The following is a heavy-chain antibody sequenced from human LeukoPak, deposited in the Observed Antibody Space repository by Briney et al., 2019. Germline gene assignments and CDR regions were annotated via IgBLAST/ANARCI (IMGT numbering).Heavy chain of an antibody. CDR2: INHSGDR. CDR3: ARDPEGDAFDI. CDR1: VASFKVSY. Sequence: PSATLSPTCAVYVASFKVSYWNCIHQPPGKGLGWTGEINHSGDRNYNPSFKGRVTISVDTSKNSFSLKLSSVTAADPAVYYCARDPEGDAFDIWGQGKMGTVSP. J-gene: IGHJ3*02. V-gene: IGHV4-34*01.